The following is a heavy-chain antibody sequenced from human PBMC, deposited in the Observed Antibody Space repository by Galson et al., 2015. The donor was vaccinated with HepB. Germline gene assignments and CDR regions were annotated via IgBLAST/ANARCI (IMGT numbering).Heavy chain of an antibody. J-gene: IGHJ4*02. Sequence: QSGAEVKKPGTSVKVSCKASGYTFTSYGISWVRQAPGQGLEWMGWISAYNGNTNYAQKLQGRVTMTTDTSTSTAYMELRSLRSDDTAVYYCARVTVISTVLRYFDWSGAAWGYFDYWGQGTLVTVSS. CDR1: GYTFTSYG. CDR2: ISAYNGNT. CDR3: ARVTVISTVLRYFDWSGAAWGYFDY. V-gene: IGHV1-18*04. D-gene: IGHD3-9*01.